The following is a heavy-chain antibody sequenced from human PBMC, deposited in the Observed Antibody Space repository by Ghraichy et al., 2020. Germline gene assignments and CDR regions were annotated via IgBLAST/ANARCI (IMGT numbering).Heavy chain of an antibody. J-gene: IGHJ4*02. CDR2: LSGSGRIT. CDR3: ANGRTIAAAGTLYYFDD. D-gene: IGHD6-13*01. CDR1: GFTFSSYA. Sequence: ESLNISCAASGFTFSSYAMTWVRQAPEMGLEWVASLSGSGRITFYADSVKGRFSISRDNAKNTLYLQMRSLRAEDTAVYYCANGRTIAAAGTLYYFDDWGQGTMVTVSS. V-gene: IGHV3-23*01.